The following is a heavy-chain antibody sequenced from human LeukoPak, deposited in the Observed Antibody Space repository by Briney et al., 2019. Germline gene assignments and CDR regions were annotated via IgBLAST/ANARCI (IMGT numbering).Heavy chain of an antibody. D-gene: IGHD3-22*01. CDR1: GFTFSSYG. CDR3: AKTRREYPYYDSTQSGYYFDY. V-gene: IGHV3-23*01. CDR2: ISGSGGST. Sequence: GGSLRLSCAASGFTFSSYGMSWVRQAPGKGLEWVSAISGSGGSTYYADSVKGRFTISRDNSKNTLYLQMNSLRAEDTAVYYCAKTRREYPYYDSTQSGYYFDYWGQGTLVTVSS. J-gene: IGHJ4*02.